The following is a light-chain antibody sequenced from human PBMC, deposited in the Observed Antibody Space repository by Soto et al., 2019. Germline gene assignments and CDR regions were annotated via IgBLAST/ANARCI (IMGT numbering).Light chain of an antibody. CDR2: EVS. Sequence: QSALTQPPSASGSPGQSVTISCTGTSSEVGGYNYVSWYQQHPGKANKLMNYEVSKRPSGVPDRFSGSKSGNTASLTVSGLQAEDEADYYCSSYAGSNNLGVFGTGTKVTVL. CDR1: SSEVGGYNY. V-gene: IGLV2-8*01. CDR3: SSYAGSNNLGV. J-gene: IGLJ1*01.